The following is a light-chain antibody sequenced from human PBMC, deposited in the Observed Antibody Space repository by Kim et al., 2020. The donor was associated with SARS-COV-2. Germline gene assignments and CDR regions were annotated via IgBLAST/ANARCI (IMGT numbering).Light chain of an antibody. V-gene: IGKV3-20*01. CDR1: QSVTSTY. Sequence: LSPGERATLSCRASQSVTSTYLAWYQQKPGQAPRLLIYAASSRATGIPDRFSGSGSGKDFTLTISRLEPEDFAVYYCQQYDRSPHNFGQGTKLEI. CDR3: QQYDRSPHN. CDR2: AAS. J-gene: IGKJ2*01.